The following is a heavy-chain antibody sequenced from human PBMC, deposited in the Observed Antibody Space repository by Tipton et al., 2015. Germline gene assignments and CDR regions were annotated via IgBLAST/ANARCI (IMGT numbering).Heavy chain of an antibody. J-gene: IGHJ4*02. D-gene: IGHD3-22*01. Sequence: TLSLTCTVSGGSISSSSYYWAWIRQPPGKGLEWIGSLYFSGSTYYNPSLKSRVTISIDRFKNQFSLKLSSVTAADTAVYYCASPSLPHDRDDYYFQSWGQGSLVTVSS. CDR2: LYFSGST. V-gene: IGHV4-39*01. CDR3: ASPSLPHDRDDYYFQS. CDR1: GGSISSSSYY.